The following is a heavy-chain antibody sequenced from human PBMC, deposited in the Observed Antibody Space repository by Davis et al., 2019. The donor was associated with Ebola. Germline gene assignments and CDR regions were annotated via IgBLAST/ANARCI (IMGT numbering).Heavy chain of an antibody. D-gene: IGHD3-16*02. CDR1: GGSISSSNW. CDR3: ASHRSPGYDYIWGSYRYYYYYYGMDV. V-gene: IGHV3-7*01. Sequence: PSETLSLTCAVSGGSISSSNWWSWVRQAPGKGLEWVANIKQDGSEKYYVDSVKGRFTISRDNAKNSLYLQMNSLRAEDTAVYYCASHRSPGYDYIWGSYRYYYYYYGMDVWGQGTTVTVSS. CDR2: IKQDGSEK. J-gene: IGHJ6*02.